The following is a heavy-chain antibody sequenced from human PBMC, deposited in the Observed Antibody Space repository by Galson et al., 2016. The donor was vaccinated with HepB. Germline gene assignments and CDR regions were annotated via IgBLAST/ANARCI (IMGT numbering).Heavy chain of an antibody. Sequence: SVKVSCKASEGTFSSYTISWVRQAPGQGLEWMGRIIPMLGTANYAQKLQGRVTITADKSTSTAYMELSSLRSEDTAVYYCARDRPSHAQYYFDYWGQGTLVTVSS. CDR3: ARDRPSHAQYYFDY. CDR2: IIPMLGTA. CDR1: EGTFSSYT. J-gene: IGHJ4*02. V-gene: IGHV1-69*08.